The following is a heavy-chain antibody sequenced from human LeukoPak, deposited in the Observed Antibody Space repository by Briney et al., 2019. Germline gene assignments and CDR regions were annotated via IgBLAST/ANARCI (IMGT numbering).Heavy chain of an antibody. D-gene: IGHD4-17*01. CDR2: FNPSGGST. CDR3: ARDEDYGDYGSWFDP. J-gene: IGHJ5*02. CDR1: GYTFTSYY. Sequence: ASVKVSCKASGYTFTSYYMHWVRQAPGQGLEWMGIFNPSGGSTSYAQKFQGRVTMTRDMSTSTVYMELSSLRSEDTAVYYCARDEDYGDYGSWFDPWGQGTLVTVSS. V-gene: IGHV1-46*01.